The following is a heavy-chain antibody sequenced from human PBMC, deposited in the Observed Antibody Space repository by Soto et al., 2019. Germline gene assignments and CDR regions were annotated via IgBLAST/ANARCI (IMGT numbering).Heavy chain of an antibody. V-gene: IGHV3-23*01. CDR2: ITNTGLTT. D-gene: IGHD4-17*01. Sequence: GGSLRLSCAASGFGFSTHALTWVRQAPGKGLEWLSSITNTGLTTHYADSVKGRFTISRENSRNTLHLQMNNLRVDDTAIYYCAKGFDYGDTKHIDHWGQGTLVPVHS. J-gene: IGHJ5*02. CDR1: GFGFSTHA. CDR3: AKGFDYGDTKHIDH.